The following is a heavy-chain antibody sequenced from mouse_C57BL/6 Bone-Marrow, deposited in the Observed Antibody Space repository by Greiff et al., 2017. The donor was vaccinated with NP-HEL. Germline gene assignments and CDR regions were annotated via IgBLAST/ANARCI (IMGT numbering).Heavy chain of an antibody. CDR1: GYTFTSYW. CDR3: ARERGPGNYREFAY. Sequence: QVQLKQPGAELVKPGASVKLSCKASGYTFTSYWMHWVKQRPGQGLEWIGMIHPTSGSTNYNEKFKSKATLTVDKSSSTAYMQLSSLTSEDSAVYYCARERGPGNYREFAYWGQGTLVTVSA. V-gene: IGHV1-64*01. D-gene: IGHD2-1*01. CDR2: IHPTSGST. J-gene: IGHJ3*01.